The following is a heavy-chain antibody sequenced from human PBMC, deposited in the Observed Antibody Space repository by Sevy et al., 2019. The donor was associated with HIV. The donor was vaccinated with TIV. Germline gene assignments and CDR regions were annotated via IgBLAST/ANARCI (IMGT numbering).Heavy chain of an antibody. J-gene: IGHJ4*02. Sequence: GRSLRLSCAASGFTVSSNYMSWVRQAPGKGLEWVSVIYSGGSTYYADSVKGRFTISRDNSKNTLYLQMNSLRAEDTAVYYCARGYGYSYGRWFGYFDYWGQGTLVTVSS. D-gene: IGHD5-18*01. V-gene: IGHV3-53*01. CDR2: IYSGGST. CDR3: ARGYGYSYGRWFGYFDY. CDR1: GFTVSSNY.